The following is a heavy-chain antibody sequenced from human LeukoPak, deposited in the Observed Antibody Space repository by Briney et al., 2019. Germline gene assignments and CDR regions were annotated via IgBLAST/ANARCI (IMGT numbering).Heavy chain of an antibody. V-gene: IGHV1-2*02. CDR3: ARVRSLQWLVQEYFQH. CDR1: GYTFTGYY. D-gene: IGHD6-19*01. Sequence: ASVKVSCKASGYTFTGYYMHWVRQAPGQGLEWMGWINPNSGGTNYAQKFQGRVTMTRNTSISTAYMELSSLRSEDTAVYYCARVRSLQWLVQEYFQHWGQGTLVTVSS. J-gene: IGHJ1*01. CDR2: INPNSGGT.